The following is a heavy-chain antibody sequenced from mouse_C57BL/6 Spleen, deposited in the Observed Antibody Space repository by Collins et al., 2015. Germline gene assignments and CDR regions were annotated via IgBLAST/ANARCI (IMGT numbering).Heavy chain of an antibody. CDR2: IYPGSGST. D-gene: IGHD1-1*01. CDR3: ARRDYYGSYWYFDV. Sequence: QVQLQQPGAELVKPGASVKMSCKASGYTFTSYWITVGEAEAWTGLEWIGDIYPGSGSTNYNEKFKSKATLTVDTSSSTAYMQLSSLTSEDSAVYYCARRDYYGSYWYFDVWGTGTTVTVSS. CDR1: GYTFTSYW. J-gene: IGHJ1*03. V-gene: IGHV1-55*01.